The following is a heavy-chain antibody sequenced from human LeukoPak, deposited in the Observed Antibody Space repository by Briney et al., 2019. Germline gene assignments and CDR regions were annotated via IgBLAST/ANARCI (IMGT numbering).Heavy chain of an antibody. CDR1: GFTFSNAW. CDR2: IKSRNDGGTI. CDR3: TAALPWFDP. J-gene: IGHJ5*02. D-gene: IGHD2-21*02. V-gene: IGHV3-15*01. Sequence: PGGSLRLSCTASGFTFSNAWMSWLRPAPGKGLVWVGRIKSRNDGGTIEYAGPVKGRFTISRDDSRNTVSLQMNSLKIEDIAVYYCTAALPWFDPWGQGTLVTVSS.